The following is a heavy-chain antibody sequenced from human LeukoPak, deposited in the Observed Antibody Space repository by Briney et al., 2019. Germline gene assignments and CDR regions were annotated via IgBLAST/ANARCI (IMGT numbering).Heavy chain of an antibody. J-gene: IGHJ4*02. Sequence: GGSLRLSXAASGFTFSSYSMNWVRQAPGKGLEWVSYISSSSSSIYYADSVKGRFTISRDNAKDSLYLQMNSLRAEDTAVYYCATYGSGSYYFDYWGQGTLVTVSS. CDR1: GFTFSSYS. V-gene: IGHV3-48*01. CDR2: ISSSSSSI. D-gene: IGHD3-10*01. CDR3: ATYGSGSYYFDY.